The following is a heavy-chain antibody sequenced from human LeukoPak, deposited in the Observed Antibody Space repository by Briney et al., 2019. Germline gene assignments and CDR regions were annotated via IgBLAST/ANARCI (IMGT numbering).Heavy chain of an antibody. J-gene: IGHJ4*02. CDR2: IYYSGST. D-gene: IGHD3-22*01. CDR1: GVSVDSDAYY. CDR3: ARQPPSSGYDYRFFFDS. Sequence: PSQTLSLTCTVSGVSVDSDAYYWSWIRRLPGRGLEWIGYIYYSGSTYYNPSLESRVSMSLDRSQNHFSLNLTSVTAADTGVFYCARQPPSSGYDYRFFFDSWSPGVQVTVSS. V-gene: IGHV4-31*03.